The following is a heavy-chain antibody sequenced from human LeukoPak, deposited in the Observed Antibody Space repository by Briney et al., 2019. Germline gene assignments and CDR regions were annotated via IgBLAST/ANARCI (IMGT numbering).Heavy chain of an antibody. CDR1: GYTLTSYA. CDR3: ARLGVAGDPSSAEYLQH. CDR2: ISLYNAKT. J-gene: IGHJ1*01. V-gene: IGHV1-18*01. D-gene: IGHD6-19*01. Sequence: AAVKVSCKASGYTLTSYALSWVRQAPGQGLDWMGWISLYNAKTNYAQNLQGRVTMTTDTSTSTAYMELMSLRADDTAVYYCARLGVAGDPSSAEYLQHWGQGTLVTVSS.